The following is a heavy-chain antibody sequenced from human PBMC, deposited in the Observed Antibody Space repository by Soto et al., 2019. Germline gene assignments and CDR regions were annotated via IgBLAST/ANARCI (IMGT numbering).Heavy chain of an antibody. CDR2: IIPIFGTA. CDR3: ARIDSGYDNGP. CDR1: GGTFGGYA. V-gene: IGHV1-69*13. Sequence: ASVDVSFTTSGGTFGGYAIILVRQAPGQGLEWMGGIIPIFGTANYAQKFQGRVTITADESTSTAYMELSSLRSEDTAVYYCARIDSGYDNGPWGKGNLVT. J-gene: IGHJ5*02. D-gene: IGHD3-9*01.